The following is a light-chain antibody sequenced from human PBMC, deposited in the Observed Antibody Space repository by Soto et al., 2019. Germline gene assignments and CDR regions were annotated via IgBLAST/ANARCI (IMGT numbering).Light chain of an antibody. Sequence: QSALTQPASVSGSPGQSITISCTGTRSDVGGYNYVSWYQQHPGKAPKLMIYEVSNWPSGVSNRFSGSKSGNTASLTISGLQAEDEADYYCNSYTSSSTLVFGGGTKLTVL. CDR2: EVS. CDR3: NSYTSSSTLV. J-gene: IGLJ2*01. CDR1: RSDVGGYNY. V-gene: IGLV2-14*01.